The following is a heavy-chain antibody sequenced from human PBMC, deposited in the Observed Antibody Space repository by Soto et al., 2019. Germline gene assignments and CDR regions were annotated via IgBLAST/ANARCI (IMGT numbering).Heavy chain of an antibody. J-gene: IGHJ4*02. V-gene: IGHV3-23*01. CDR2: ISGSGGST. CDR1: GFTFSSYA. D-gene: IGHD3-3*01. CDR3: AKTMGVLRFLEWLGYGEVDY. Sequence: EVQLLESGGGLVQPGGSLRLSCAASGFTFSSYAMSWVRQAPGKGLEWVSAISGSGGSTYYADSVKGRFTISRDNSKNTRYLQMNSLRAEDTAVYYCAKTMGVLRFLEWLGYGEVDYWGQGTLVTVSS.